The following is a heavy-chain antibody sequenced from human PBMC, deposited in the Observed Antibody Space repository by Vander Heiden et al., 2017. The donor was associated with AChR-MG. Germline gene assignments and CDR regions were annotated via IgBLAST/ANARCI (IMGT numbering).Heavy chain of an antibody. D-gene: IGHD5-12*01. CDR1: VGSLTSSSYY. CDR3: ARGRDGYIN. CDR2: FYYSGST. V-gene: IGHV4-39*02. J-gene: IGHJ4*02. Sequence: QLQLQESGPGLVKPSETLSLTCSVSVGSLTSSSYYWGWSRQPPGKGLERIGSFYYSGSTFYNPPLKSRVTISVDTSKNHFSLKLSSVTAADTAVYYCARGRDGYINWGQGTLVTVSS.